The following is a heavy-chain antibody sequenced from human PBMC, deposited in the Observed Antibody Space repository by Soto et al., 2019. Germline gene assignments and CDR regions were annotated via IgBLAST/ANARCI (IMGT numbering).Heavy chain of an antibody. CDR2: IGGSGGSI. J-gene: IGHJ4*02. D-gene: IGHD6-19*01. CDR1: GFTFSTYA. CDR3: AKAAVAVSARSTLHY. Sequence: EVQLLESGGGLVLPGGSLRLSCAASGFTFSTYAMSWVRQAPGKGLEWVTGIGGSGGSIYSVDSVKGRFTISRESSKNTLYLQMNSMRAEDTAIYYCAKAAVAVSARSTLHYWGQGTLVTVSS. V-gene: IGHV3-23*01.